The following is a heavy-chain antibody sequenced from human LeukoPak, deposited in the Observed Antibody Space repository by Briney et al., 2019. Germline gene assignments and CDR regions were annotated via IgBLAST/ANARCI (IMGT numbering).Heavy chain of an antibody. CDR2: ISSSMSTI. V-gene: IGHV3-48*01. D-gene: IGHD1-26*01. CDR3: ARASGSYQTYDY. J-gene: IGHJ4*02. Sequence: GGSLRLSCAASGFSFSSYSMNWVRQAPGKGLEWVSYISSSMSTIYYADSVKGRFTISRDNAKNSLYLQMSSLRAEDTAVYYCARASGSYQTYDYWGQGTLVTVSS. CDR1: GFSFSSYS.